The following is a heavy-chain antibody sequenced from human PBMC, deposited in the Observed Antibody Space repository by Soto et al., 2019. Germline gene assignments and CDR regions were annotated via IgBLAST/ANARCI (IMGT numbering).Heavy chain of an antibody. D-gene: IGHD2-15*01. Sequence: EVQLVESGGGLVQPGGSLKLSCAASGFTFSDSAVHWVRQASGKGLEWVGRIRSKASNYATAYTASMKGRFTISRDDSKNTAYLQMNSLKTEDTAVYYCTSLCSGGSCYSGVFDYWGQGTLVTVSS. V-gene: IGHV3-73*01. CDR3: TSLCSGGSCYSGVFDY. CDR2: IRSKASNYAT. CDR1: GFTFSDSA. J-gene: IGHJ4*02.